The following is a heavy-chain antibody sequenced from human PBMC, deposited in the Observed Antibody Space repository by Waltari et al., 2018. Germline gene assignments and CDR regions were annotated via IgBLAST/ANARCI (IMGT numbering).Heavy chain of an antibody. CDR3: ASRAGKAARGRGNIAGSFY. CDR1: GGSISSSNW. V-gene: IGHV4-4*02. D-gene: IGHD6-6*01. Sequence: QVQLQESGPGLVKPSGTLSLTGAVSGGSISSSNWWRWVRQPPGKGLEWIGEIYHSGSTNYNPSLKSRVTISVDKSKNQFSLKLSSVTAADTAVYYCASRAGKAARGRGNIAGSFYWGQGTLVTVSS. CDR2: IYHSGST. J-gene: IGHJ4*02.